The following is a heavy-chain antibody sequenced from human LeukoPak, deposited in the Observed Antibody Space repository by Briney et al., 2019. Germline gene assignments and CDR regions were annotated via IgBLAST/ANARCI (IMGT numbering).Heavy chain of an antibody. CDR1: GGSISSYY. J-gene: IGHJ3*02. Sequence: SETLSLTCTVSGGSISSYYWSWLRQPPGKGLEWIGYIYYSGSTNYNPSLKRRVTISVGTSKKQFSLKLSSVTAADTAVYYCARDRLDAFDIWGQGTMVTVSS. CDR3: ARDRLDAFDI. V-gene: IGHV4-59*01. CDR2: IYYSGST.